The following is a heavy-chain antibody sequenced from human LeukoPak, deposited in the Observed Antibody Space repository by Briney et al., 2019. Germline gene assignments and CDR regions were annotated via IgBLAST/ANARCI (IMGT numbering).Heavy chain of an antibody. CDR1: GFTFSSYA. J-gene: IGHJ4*02. V-gene: IGHV3-23*01. CDR3: AKAPVTTCRGAYCYPFDY. Sequence: GGSLRLSCAASGFTFSSYAMSWVRQAPGKGLEWVSAISGRGGSTYYADSVKGRFTISRDNSKNTLYLQMNSLRAEDAAVYYCAKAPVTTCRGAYCYPFDYWGQGTLVTVSS. CDR2: ISGRGGST. D-gene: IGHD2-21*01.